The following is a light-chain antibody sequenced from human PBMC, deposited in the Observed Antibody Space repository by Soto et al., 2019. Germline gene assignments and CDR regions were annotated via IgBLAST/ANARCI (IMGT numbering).Light chain of an antibody. CDR1: QGINTY. Sequence: DIQLTQSPSFLSASVGDRVTITCRASQGINTYLAWYQQKLGKAPKVLIYDASKLHSGVPSRFSGSGSGTEFTLTISSLQPEDFATYYCQQSYSTPPWTFGQGTKVEIK. CDR2: DAS. J-gene: IGKJ1*01. V-gene: IGKV1-9*01. CDR3: QQSYSTPPWT.